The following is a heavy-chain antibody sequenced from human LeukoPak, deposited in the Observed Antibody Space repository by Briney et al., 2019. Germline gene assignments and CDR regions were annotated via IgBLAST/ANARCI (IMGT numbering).Heavy chain of an antibody. D-gene: IGHD3-10*01. Sequence: GESLKISCKGSGYSFTSYWIGWVRQVPGKGLEWMGIIYPGDSDTRYSPSFQGQVTISADKSISTAYLQWSSLKASDTAMYYCARQRGVPGGYAKGWFDPWGQGTLVTVSS. CDR1: GYSFTSYW. V-gene: IGHV5-51*01. CDR3: ARQRGVPGGYAKGWFDP. CDR2: IYPGDSDT. J-gene: IGHJ5*02.